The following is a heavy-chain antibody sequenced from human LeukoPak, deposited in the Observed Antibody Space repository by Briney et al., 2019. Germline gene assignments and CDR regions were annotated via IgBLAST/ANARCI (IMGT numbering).Heavy chain of an antibody. J-gene: IGHJ4*02. CDR3: ARDYYDSSGYPNPRFDY. V-gene: IGHV1-3*01. CDR1: GYTFTSYA. Sequence: ASVKVSCKASGYTFTSYAMHWVRQAPGQRLEWMGWISAGNGNTKYSQKFQGRVTITRDTSASTAYMELSSLRSEDTAVYYCARDYYDSSGYPNPRFDYWGQGTLVTVSS. CDR2: ISAGNGNT. D-gene: IGHD3-22*01.